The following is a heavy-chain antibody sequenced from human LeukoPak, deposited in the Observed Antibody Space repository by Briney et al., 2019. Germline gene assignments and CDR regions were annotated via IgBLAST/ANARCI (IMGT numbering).Heavy chain of an antibody. V-gene: IGHV4-34*01. CDR3: ARLSGSYWLPAYYFDY. D-gene: IGHD1-26*01. Sequence: SETLSLTCAVYGGSFSGYYWGWIRQSPGKGLEWIGEINHSGSTNYNPSLKSRVTISVDTSKNQFSLKLSSVTAADTAVYYCARLSGSYWLPAYYFDYWGQGTLVTVSS. J-gene: IGHJ4*02. CDR1: GGSFSGYY. CDR2: INHSGST.